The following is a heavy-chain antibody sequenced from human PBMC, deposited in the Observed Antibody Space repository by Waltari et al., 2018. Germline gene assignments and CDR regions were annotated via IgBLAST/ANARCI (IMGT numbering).Heavy chain of an antibody. Sequence: RLVESGGGLVQPGGSLRLSCAASGFNFNSFWMSWVRQAPGKGLEWVANINQGATGKYYVDSVKGRFTSSRDNAKNSMYLQMDSLRAEDTAVYHCAREATGVGFDFWGQGSMVTVSS. V-gene: IGHV3-7*01. CDR3: AREATGVGFDF. CDR1: GFNFNSFW. CDR2: INQGATGK. D-gene: IGHD3-16*01. J-gene: IGHJ3*01.